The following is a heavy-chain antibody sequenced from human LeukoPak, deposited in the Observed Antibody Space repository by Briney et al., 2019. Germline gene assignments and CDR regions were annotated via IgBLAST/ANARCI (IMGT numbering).Heavy chain of an antibody. CDR1: GGSFSVYY. Sequence: PSETLSLPCALYGGSFSVYYWIWIRHPPGKGLEWIGEINHSGSTNYNPSLKSRVTISVDTSKKQFSLKVSSVTAADTDVYYCARLGVVTNFDHWGQGTLVTVSS. CDR2: INHSGST. CDR3: ARLGVVTNFDH. J-gene: IGHJ4*02. V-gene: IGHV4-34*01. D-gene: IGHD2-21*02.